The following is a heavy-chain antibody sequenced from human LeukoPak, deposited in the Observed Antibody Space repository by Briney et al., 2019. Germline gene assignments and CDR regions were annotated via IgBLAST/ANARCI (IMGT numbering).Heavy chain of an antibody. CDR1: GGSFSGYY. Sequence: WETLSLTCAVYGGSFSGYYWSWIRQPPGKGLKWSGEINHSGSTNYNPSLKSRVTISVDTSKNQSSLKLSSVTAADTAVYYCARGQVGAIAYWYFDLWGRGTLVTVSS. CDR3: ARGQVGAIAYWYFDL. CDR2: INHSGST. V-gene: IGHV4-34*01. D-gene: IGHD1-26*01. J-gene: IGHJ2*01.